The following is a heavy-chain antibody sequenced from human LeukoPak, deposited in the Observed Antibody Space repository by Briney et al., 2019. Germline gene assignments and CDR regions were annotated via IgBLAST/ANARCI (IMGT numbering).Heavy chain of an antibody. V-gene: IGHV3-21*01. J-gene: IGHJ3*02. CDR3: ASQSPGKGSAFDI. CDR1: GFIVSSNY. Sequence: GGSLRLSCAASGFIVSSNYMSWVRQAPEKGLEWVSSISSSSSYIYYADSVKGRFTISRDNAKNSLYLQMNSLRAEDTAVYYCASQSPGKGSAFDIWGQGTMVTVSS. CDR2: ISSSSSYI. D-gene: IGHD3-10*01.